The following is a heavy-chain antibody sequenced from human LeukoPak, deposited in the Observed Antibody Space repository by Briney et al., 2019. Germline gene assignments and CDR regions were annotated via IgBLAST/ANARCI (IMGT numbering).Heavy chain of an antibody. V-gene: IGHV3-7*01. CDR2: INEDEREK. CDR1: GFSLSSYW. Sequence: PGGSLRLSCAASGFSLSSYWMSWVRQAPGKGLEWVATINEDEREKYYVASVKGRFTIYRDSAKNPLYLQMNSLRAEDTAVYYCARAIDDYYYYYYMDVWGKGTTVTVSS. CDR3: ARAIDDYYYYYYMDV. J-gene: IGHJ6*03.